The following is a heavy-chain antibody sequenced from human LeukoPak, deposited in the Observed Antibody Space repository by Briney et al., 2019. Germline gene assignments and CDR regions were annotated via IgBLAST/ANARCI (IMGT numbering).Heavy chain of an antibody. CDR3: ARRYGHSSDH. CDR2: IYPSDSDT. J-gene: IGHJ4*02. CDR1: GYSFTTNW. D-gene: IGHD4-17*01. V-gene: IGHV5-51*01. Sequence: GESLKISCKSSGYSFTTNWIGWVRQMPGKGLEWMGIIYPSDSDTRYSPSFQGQVTISADKSISTAYLQWSSLKASDTAMYYCARRYGHSSDHWGQGTLVTVSS.